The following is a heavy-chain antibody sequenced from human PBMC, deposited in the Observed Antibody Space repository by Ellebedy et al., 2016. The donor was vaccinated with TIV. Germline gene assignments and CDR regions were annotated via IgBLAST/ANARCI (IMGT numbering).Heavy chain of an antibody. J-gene: IGHJ4*02. V-gene: IGHV1-46*01. D-gene: IGHD3-10*01. CDR3: ARGAIWFGELSTYYCDY. Sequence: QKFQGRVTMTRDTSTSTFYMELSSLTSEDTAVYYCARGAIWFGELSTYYCDYWGQGTLVTVSS.